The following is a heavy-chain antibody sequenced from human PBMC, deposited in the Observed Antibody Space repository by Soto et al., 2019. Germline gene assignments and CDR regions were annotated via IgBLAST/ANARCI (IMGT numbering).Heavy chain of an antibody. Sequence: PGESLKISCKGSEYSFSTYWIGWVRQTPGKGLECLGIIYPSDSETRYSPSFQGQVTISADTSISTTYLQWNSLKASDSAIYYCARHGSGYYDSRHPDYWGQGTRVTVSS. D-gene: IGHD3-22*01. CDR3: ARHGSGYYDSRHPDY. CDR2: IYPSDSET. J-gene: IGHJ4*02. V-gene: IGHV5-51*01. CDR1: EYSFSTYW.